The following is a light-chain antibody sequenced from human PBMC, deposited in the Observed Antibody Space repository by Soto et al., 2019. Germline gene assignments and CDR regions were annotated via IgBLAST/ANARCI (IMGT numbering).Light chain of an antibody. J-gene: IGKJ1*01. CDR3: QQYGSSGT. Sequence: VMTQSPATLSVSPGERATLSCRASQSVSSNLAWYQQKPGQAPRLLIYGASTRATGIPDRFSGSGSGTDFTLTISRLEPEDFAVYYCQQYGSSGTFGQGTKVAIK. CDR1: QSVSSN. CDR2: GAS. V-gene: IGKV3-20*01.